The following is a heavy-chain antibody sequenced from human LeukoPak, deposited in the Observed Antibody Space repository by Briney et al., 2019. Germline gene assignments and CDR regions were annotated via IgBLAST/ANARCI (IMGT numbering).Heavy chain of an antibody. J-gene: IGHJ4*02. D-gene: IGHD3-22*01. CDR1: GYTFTGYY. V-gene: IGHV1-2*02. CDR2: INPNSGGT. CDR3: ARDPYYYDSSGYYI. Sequence: ASVKVSCKASGYTFTGYYMHWVRQAPGQGLEWMGWINPNSGGTNYAQKFQGRVTMTRDTSISTAYMELSRLRSDDTAVYYCARDPYYYDSSGYYIWGQGTLVTVSS.